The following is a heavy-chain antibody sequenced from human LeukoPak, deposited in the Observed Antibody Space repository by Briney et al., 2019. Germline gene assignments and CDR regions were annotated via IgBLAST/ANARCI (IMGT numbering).Heavy chain of an antibody. D-gene: IGHD6-19*01. Sequence: SDTLSLTCTVSGGSISSSSFYWGWIRQPPGKGLEWIGSIYNSENTFHNPSLKSRVTISVDTSKNQFSLSLTSVTAADTAVYYCARRGISGWYFDYWGQGTLVTVSS. J-gene: IGHJ4*02. V-gene: IGHV4-39*01. CDR2: IYNSENT. CDR1: GGSISSSSFY. CDR3: ARRGISGWYFDY.